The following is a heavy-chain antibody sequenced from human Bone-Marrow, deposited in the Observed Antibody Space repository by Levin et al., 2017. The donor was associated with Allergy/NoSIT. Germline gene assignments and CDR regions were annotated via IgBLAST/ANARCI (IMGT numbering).Heavy chain of an antibody. CDR3: AKGYYFGSGSYWLYYSYGMDV. V-gene: IGHV3-9*01. J-gene: IGHJ6*02. D-gene: IGHD3-10*01. Sequence: SLKISCAASGFTFDDYAMHWVRQAPGKGLEWVSGISWNSTSIGYADSVKGRFTISRDNAKNSLYLLMNSLTAEDTALYYCAKGYYFGSGSYWLYYSYGMDVWGQGTLVTVSS. CDR2: ISWNSTSI. CDR1: GFTFDDYA.